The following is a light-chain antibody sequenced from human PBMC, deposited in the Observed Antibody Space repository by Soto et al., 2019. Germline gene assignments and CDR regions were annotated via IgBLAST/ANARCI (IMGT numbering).Light chain of an antibody. CDR2: AAS. Sequence: IQMTQSPSSLSASVGYRVTITCRASQSISTYLNWYQYKPGKAPKLLIYAASSLQSGVPSRFSGSGSGTDFTLTISSLQPEDFATYYCQQANSFPLTFGQGTRLEIK. CDR3: QQANSFPLT. CDR1: QSISTY. V-gene: IGKV1-39*01. J-gene: IGKJ5*01.